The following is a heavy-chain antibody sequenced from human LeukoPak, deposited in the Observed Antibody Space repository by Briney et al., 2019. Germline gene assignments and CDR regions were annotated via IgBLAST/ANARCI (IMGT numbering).Heavy chain of an antibody. CDR3: ARDLLSTAGYFVY. CDR2: IYYSGST. D-gene: IGHD6-19*01. V-gene: IGHV4-59*01. CDR1: GCSISSYY. Sequence: SETLSLPCTVSGCSISSYYWSWIRQPPGKGREWIGYIYYSGSTNYNPSLKSRVTISVDTSKNQFSLNLSSVTAADTAVYYCARDLLSTAGYFVYWGQGTLVTVSS. J-gene: IGHJ4*02.